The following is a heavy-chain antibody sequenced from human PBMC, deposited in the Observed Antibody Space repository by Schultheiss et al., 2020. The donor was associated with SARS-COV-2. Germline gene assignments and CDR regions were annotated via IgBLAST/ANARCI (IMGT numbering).Heavy chain of an antibody. J-gene: IGHJ4*02. V-gene: IGHV3-30*02. D-gene: IGHD2-8*02. CDR1: GFTFSSYA. Sequence: GGSLRLSCAASGFTFSSYAMHWVRQAPGKGLEWVAVIWYDGSNKYYADSVKGRFTISRDNSKNTLYLQMNSLRAEDTAVYYCAKLESMSGGRYFDYWGQGTLVTVSS. CDR2: IWYDGSNK. CDR3: AKLESMSGGRYFDY.